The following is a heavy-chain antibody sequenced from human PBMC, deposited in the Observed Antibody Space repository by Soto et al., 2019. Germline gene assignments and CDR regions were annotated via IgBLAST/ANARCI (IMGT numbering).Heavy chain of an antibody. V-gene: IGHV1-69*13. Sequence: EASVKVSCKVSGGTFNNYAIDWVRLAPGQGLEWMGGIVPIFGTTYYTQRFQGRATIIADDSTSTAYMELSSLRSEDTAVYYCARDIWSGYKAAGYWGQGTLVTVSS. CDR1: GGTFNNYA. CDR2: IVPIFGTT. J-gene: IGHJ4*02. D-gene: IGHD1-20*01. CDR3: ARDIWSGYKAAGY.